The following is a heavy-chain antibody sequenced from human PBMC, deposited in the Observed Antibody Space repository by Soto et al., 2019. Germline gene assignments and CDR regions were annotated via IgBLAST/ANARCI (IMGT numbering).Heavy chain of an antibody. Sequence: EVQVVESGGGLVQPGGSLRLSCAASGFTFSTYWMHWVRQAPGKGLVWVSRINNDGSSTTYADSVKGRFTISRDNAKNTLYLQMNSLRAEDTAVYYCARDRGTGWYYFDYWGQGRLVTVSS. D-gene: IGHD6-19*01. CDR2: INNDGSST. J-gene: IGHJ4*02. CDR1: GFTFSTYW. V-gene: IGHV3-74*01. CDR3: ARDRGTGWYYFDY.